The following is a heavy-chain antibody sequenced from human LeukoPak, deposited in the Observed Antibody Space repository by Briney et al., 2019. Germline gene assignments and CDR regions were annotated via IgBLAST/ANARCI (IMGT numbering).Heavy chain of an antibody. Sequence: GGSLRLSCAASGFTFSSYAMSWVRQAPGKGLEWVSNISGRDGSTYYADSVEGRFTTSRGNSKNTLYLQMNSLRVEDTAVYYCAKSGLNRFDYWGQGTLVTVSS. CDR1: GFTFSSYA. V-gene: IGHV3-23*01. CDR3: AKSGLNRFDY. J-gene: IGHJ4*02. CDR2: ISGRDGST. D-gene: IGHD2-15*01.